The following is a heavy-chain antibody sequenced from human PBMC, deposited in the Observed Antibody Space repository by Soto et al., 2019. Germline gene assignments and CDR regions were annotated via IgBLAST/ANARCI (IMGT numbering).Heavy chain of an antibody. CDR2: IRSKAYGGTT. Sequence: GGSLRLSCTASGFTFGDYAMSWFRQAPGKGLEWVGFIRSKAYGGTTEYAASVKGRFTISRDDSKSIAYLQMNSLKTEDTAVYYCTRDLSTYYYGSGSSQSFDYWGQGTLVTVSS. J-gene: IGHJ4*02. D-gene: IGHD3-10*01. CDR1: GFTFGDYA. CDR3: TRDLSTYYYGSGSSQSFDY. V-gene: IGHV3-49*03.